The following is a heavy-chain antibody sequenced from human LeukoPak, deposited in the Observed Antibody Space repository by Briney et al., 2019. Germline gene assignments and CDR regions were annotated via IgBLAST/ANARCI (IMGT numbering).Heavy chain of an antibody. CDR2: ISNDASVK. Sequence: GGSLRLSCAASGFTFSAYGMNWVRQAPGKGLEWVAVISNDASVKHYADSVKGRFTISRDNSRNTMYLQMNSLRVEDTAVYYCAKEAGYSYAPLDSWGQGTLVTVSS. D-gene: IGHD5-18*01. CDR3: AKEAGYSYAPLDS. V-gene: IGHV3-30*18. J-gene: IGHJ4*02. CDR1: GFTFSAYG.